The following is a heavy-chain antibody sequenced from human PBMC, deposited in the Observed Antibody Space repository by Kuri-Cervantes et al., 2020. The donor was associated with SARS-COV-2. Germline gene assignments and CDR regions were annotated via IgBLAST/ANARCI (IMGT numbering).Heavy chain of an antibody. J-gene: IGHJ3*02. CDR2: INPSGGST. V-gene: IGHV1-46*01. Sequence: ASAKVSCKASGYTLTSYYMHWVRQAPGQGLEWMGIINPSGGSTSYAQKFQGRVTMTRDTSTSTVDMELSSLRSEDTAVYYCARPLHASSIAVRHRAFDIWGQGTMVTVSS. CDR3: ARPLHASSIAVRHRAFDI. D-gene: IGHD6-6*01. CDR1: GYTLTSYY.